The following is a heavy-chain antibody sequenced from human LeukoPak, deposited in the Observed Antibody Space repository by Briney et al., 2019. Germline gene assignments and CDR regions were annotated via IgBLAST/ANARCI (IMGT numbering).Heavy chain of an antibody. V-gene: IGHV3-7*01. CDR2: IKQDGSEE. CDR1: GFTFSSYW. J-gene: IGHJ6*04. Sequence: EGSLRLSCAASGFTFSSYWMSWVRQAPGKGLEWMANIKQDGSEEYYVDSVKGRFTISRDNAKNSLYLQMNSLRAEDTAVYYCAREVRGTSPLDVWGKGTTVTVSS. D-gene: IGHD2-2*01. CDR3: AREVRGTSPLDV.